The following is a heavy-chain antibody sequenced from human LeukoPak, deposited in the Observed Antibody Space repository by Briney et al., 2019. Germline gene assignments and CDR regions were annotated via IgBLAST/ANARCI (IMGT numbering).Heavy chain of an antibody. CDR2: SSIGHSSIGHSIDHL. D-gene: IGHD3/OR15-3a*01. J-gene: IGHJ4*02. Sequence: PGGSPRLSCAASGFTFSAYYMTWIRQGPGKGLGWGSSIGHSSIGHSIDHLKYADSVKGRFPISRDNAKNSLYLQMDSLRAEDTAVYFCAREDFFTPHSWGQGTLVTVSS. CDR1: GFTFSAYY. CDR3: AREDFFTPHS. V-gene: IGHV3-11*05.